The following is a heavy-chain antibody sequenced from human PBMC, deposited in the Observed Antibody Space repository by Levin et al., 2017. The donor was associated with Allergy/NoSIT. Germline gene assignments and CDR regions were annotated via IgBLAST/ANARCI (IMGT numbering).Heavy chain of an antibody. D-gene: IGHD2-15*01. J-gene: IGHJ3*02. Sequence: SVKVSCKASGGTFSNYAFSWVRQAPGQGLEWMGGIIPIFDTTNYAQQFQGRVTITADESTSTAYMELSSLRSEDTAVYSCARGVGYCSRSSCSHDAFDIWGQGTMVTVSS. CDR2: IIPIFDTT. V-gene: IGHV1-69*13. CDR1: GGTFSNYA. CDR3: ARGVGYCSRSSCSHDAFDI.